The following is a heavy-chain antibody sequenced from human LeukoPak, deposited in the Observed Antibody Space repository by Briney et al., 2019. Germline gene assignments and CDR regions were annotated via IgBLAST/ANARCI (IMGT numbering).Heavy chain of an antibody. J-gene: IGHJ4*02. CDR3: ARRAGGYSHPYDY. V-gene: IGHV3-53*01. CDR2: IYSDDTT. D-gene: IGHD4-23*01. Sequence: GGSLRLSCAVSGFTVSGNYMSWIRQGPGKGLEWVSLIYSDDTTLYADSVKGRFTISRDISKNTLYLQMSSLRAEDTAVYYCARRAGGYSHPYDYWGQGVLVTVSS. CDR1: GFTVSGNY.